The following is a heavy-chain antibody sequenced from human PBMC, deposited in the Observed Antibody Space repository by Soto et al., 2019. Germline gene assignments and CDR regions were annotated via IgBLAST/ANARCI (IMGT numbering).Heavy chain of an antibody. Sequence: EVQLVESGGGLVKPGGSLRLSCAASGFTLSSYSMNWVRQAPGKGLEWVSSISSSRSYIYYADSVKGRFTISRDNAKNSLNLQMNSLRAEDTAVYYCARKKREDFWSGYYTRYFDYWGQGTLVTVSS. CDR2: ISSSRSYI. D-gene: IGHD3-3*01. J-gene: IGHJ4*02. CDR3: ARKKREDFWSGYYTRYFDY. V-gene: IGHV3-21*01. CDR1: GFTLSSYS.